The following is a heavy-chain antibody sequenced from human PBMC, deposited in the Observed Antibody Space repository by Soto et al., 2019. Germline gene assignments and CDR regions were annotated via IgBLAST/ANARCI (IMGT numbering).Heavy chain of an antibody. CDR2: ISSSSSYI. CDR3: ARDYGSGSYVYMDV. D-gene: IGHD3-10*01. V-gene: IGHV3-21*01. Sequence: ESGGGLVKPGGSLRLSCAASGFTLSSYSMNWVRQAPGKGLEWASSISSSSSYIYHPDSVKGRFTISRDNAKNSLYLQMNSLRAEDTAVYYCARDYGSGSYVYMDVWGKGTTVTVSS. J-gene: IGHJ6*03. CDR1: GFTLSSYS.